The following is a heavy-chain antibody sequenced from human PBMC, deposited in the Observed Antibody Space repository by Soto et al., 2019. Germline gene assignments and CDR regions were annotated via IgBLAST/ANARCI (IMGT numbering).Heavy chain of an antibody. J-gene: IGHJ4*02. D-gene: IGHD1-1*01. CDR1: GFTFSSYG. V-gene: IGHV3-30*03. Sequence: QVQLVESGGGVVQPGRSLRLSCAASGFTFSSYGMHWVRQAPGKGLERVAVISYAGSNKYYADSVKGRFTISRDNSKNTLYLQMNSLRAEDTAVYYCALGATCTLDYWGQGTLVTVSS. CDR2: ISYAGSNK. CDR3: ALGATCTLDY.